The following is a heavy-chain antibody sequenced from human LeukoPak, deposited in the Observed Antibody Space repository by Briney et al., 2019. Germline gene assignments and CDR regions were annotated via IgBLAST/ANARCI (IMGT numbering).Heavy chain of an antibody. V-gene: IGHV3-23*01. CDR2: ISGTGGST. J-gene: IGHJ1*01. CDR3: TKRPRLAAGGTAEYFQH. D-gene: IGHD6-13*01. Sequence: GGSLRLSCAASGFTFSNYAMSWVRQAPGKGLGWVSAISGTGGSTYYADSVKGRYTISRDNSKNTLYLQMNSLRAEDTAVYYCTKRPRLAAGGTAEYFQHWGQGTLVIVSS. CDR1: GFTFSNYA.